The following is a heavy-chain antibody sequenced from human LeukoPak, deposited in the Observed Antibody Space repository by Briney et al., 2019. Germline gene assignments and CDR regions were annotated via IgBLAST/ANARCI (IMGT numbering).Heavy chain of an antibody. Sequence: SETLSLTCAVYGGTFSGYYWNWIRHSSGKGLEWIGEINYSGSTNYNPSLKSRVIISVDTSKNQFSLKLTSVTAADTGLYYCARGTPRFDSWGRGTMVTVS. CDR2: INYSGST. CDR3: ARGTPRFDS. D-gene: IGHD2-15*01. V-gene: IGHV4-34*01. CDR1: GGTFSGYY. J-gene: IGHJ3*01.